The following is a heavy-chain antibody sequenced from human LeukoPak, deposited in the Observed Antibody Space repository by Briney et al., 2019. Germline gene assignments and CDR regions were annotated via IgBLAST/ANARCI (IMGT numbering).Heavy chain of an antibody. Sequence: ASVTVSCKASGYTFTSYDINWVRQAPGQGLEWMGWMNPNSGNTGYSQKFQGRVTMTRNTSISTAYMELSSLRSEDTAVYYCARVRDQLLSSGPFVPWGQGTLVTVSS. V-gene: IGHV1-8*01. CDR3: ARVRDQLLSSGPFVP. CDR1: GYTFTSYD. J-gene: IGHJ5*02. CDR2: MNPNSGNT. D-gene: IGHD2-2*01.